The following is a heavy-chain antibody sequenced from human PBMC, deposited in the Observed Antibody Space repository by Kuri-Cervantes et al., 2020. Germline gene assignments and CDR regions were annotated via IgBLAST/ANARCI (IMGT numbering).Heavy chain of an antibody. Sequence: GESLKISCAASGFTFSSYSMNWVRQAPGKGLEWVANIKQDGSEKYYVDSVKGRFTISRDNAKNSLYLQMNSLRAEDTAVYYCARDRGAFDYWGQGTLVTVSS. D-gene: IGHD3-10*01. V-gene: IGHV3-7*01. CDR1: GFTFSSYS. CDR2: IKQDGSEK. J-gene: IGHJ4*02. CDR3: ARDRGAFDY.